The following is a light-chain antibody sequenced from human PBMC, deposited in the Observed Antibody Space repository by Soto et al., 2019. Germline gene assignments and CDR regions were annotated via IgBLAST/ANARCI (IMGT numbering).Light chain of an antibody. V-gene: IGKV1-27*01. CDR2: ATS. J-gene: IGKJ1*01. Sequence: DIQMTQSPSSLSASVGDRVTFSCRASHAINNHLAWYQQKPGKVPKLLIYATSTLKSGVPSRFSGSGSGTDFTLTINSLQPEDVATYFCQNYNGALWTFGQGTKVEIK. CDR1: HAINNH. CDR3: QNYNGALWT.